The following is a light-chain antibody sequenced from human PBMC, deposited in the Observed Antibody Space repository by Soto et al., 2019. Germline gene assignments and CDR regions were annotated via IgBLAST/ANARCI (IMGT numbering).Light chain of an antibody. V-gene: IGKV3-11*01. CDR2: DTS. Sequence: EIVLTQTPATLSLSPGQRATLSCWASQSVKTYLMWYQHKPGQAPRLLIYDTSNRATGIPDRFSGSGSGTGFTLTISNLKPEYSAVYYCQQRGNSITFGGGTKVEI. CDR3: QQRGNSIT. CDR1: QSVKTY. J-gene: IGKJ4*02.